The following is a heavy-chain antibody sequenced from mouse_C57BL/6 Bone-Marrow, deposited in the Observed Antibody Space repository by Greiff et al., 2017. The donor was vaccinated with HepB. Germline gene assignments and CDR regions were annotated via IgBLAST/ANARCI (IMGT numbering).Heavy chain of an antibody. Sequence: EVQGVESGGGLVKPGGSLKLSCAASGFTFSSYAMSWVRQTPEKRLEWVATISDGGSYTYYPDNVKGRFTISRDNAKNNLYLQMSHLKSEDTAMYYCARDPPAWFAYWGQGTLVTVSA. CDR3: ARDPPAWFAY. V-gene: IGHV5-4*01. CDR2: ISDGGSYT. CDR1: GFTFSSYA. J-gene: IGHJ3*01.